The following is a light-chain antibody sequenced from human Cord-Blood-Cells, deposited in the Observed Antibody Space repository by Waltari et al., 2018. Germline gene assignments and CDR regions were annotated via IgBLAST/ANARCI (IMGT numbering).Light chain of an antibody. CDR1: SSTIGAGYD. J-gene: IGLJ2*01. V-gene: IGLV1-40*01. CDR2: GNS. CDR3: QSYDSSLSGWV. Sequence: QSVLTQPPSVSVAPGQRVTISCTGSSSTIGAGYDVHWYQQLPGTAPKLLIYGNSNRPSGVPDRFSGSKSGTSASLAITGLQAEDEADYYCQSYDSSLSGWVFGGGTKLTVL.